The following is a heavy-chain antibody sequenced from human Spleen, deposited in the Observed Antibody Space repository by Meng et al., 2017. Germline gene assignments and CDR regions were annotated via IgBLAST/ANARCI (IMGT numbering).Heavy chain of an antibody. D-gene: IGHD2-21*01. CDR2: ISQGSGRT. J-gene: IGHJ5*02. V-gene: IGHV4-4*02. CDR3: VRNEGYSFGA. Sequence: QLQLQEPGPGLVKPSGTLSLTCAVSGDSISSRDWGSWVRQPPGKGLEWIGEISQGSGRTNYNPSLKSRVTISLDKSKNQFSLNVNSVTAADTAVYYCVRNEGYSFGAWGQGTLVTVSS. CDR1: GDSISSRDW.